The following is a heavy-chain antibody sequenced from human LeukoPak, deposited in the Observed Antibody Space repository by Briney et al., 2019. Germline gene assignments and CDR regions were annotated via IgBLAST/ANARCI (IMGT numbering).Heavy chain of an antibody. CDR2: ISNNGGYT. CDR1: GFTFSSPA. D-gene: IGHD2-15*01. CDR3: AKQLGYCSDGSCYFPY. Sequence: PGGSLRLSCAASGFTFSSPAMSWVRQAPGKGLEWVSAISNNGGYTYYADSVRGRFTISRDNSKSTLCLQMNSLRAEDTAVYYCAKQLGYCSDGSCYFPYWGQGTLVTVSS. V-gene: IGHV3-23*01. J-gene: IGHJ4*02.